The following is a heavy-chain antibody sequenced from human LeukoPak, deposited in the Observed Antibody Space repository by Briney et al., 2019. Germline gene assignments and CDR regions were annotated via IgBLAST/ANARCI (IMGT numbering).Heavy chain of an antibody. CDR2: ISAYNGNT. D-gene: IGHD1-26*01. V-gene: IGHV1-18*01. CDR1: GYTFASYG. Sequence: ASVKVSCKASGYTFASYGISWVRQAPGQGLEWMGWISAYNGNTNYAQKLQGRVTMTTDTSTSTAYMELRSLRSDDTAVYYCARDIVGATQTGSYYYYYYGMDVWGQGTTVT. J-gene: IGHJ6*02. CDR3: ARDIVGATQTGSYYYYYYGMDV.